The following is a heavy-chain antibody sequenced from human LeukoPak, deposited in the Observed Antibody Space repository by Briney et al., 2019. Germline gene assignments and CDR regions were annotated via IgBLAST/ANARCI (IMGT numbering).Heavy chain of an antibody. J-gene: IGHJ3*01. CDR1: GGSVSGYY. Sequence: PSETLSLTCAVYGGSVSGYYWSWIRQPPGKGLEWIGEINDSGGTNYNPYLKSRVTISLDTPKNQFSLKLTSMTAADTAVYYCARAPYLSSGSWGQGILVAVSS. CDR2: INDSGGT. D-gene: IGHD3-22*01. CDR3: ARAPYLSSGS. V-gene: IGHV4-34*01.